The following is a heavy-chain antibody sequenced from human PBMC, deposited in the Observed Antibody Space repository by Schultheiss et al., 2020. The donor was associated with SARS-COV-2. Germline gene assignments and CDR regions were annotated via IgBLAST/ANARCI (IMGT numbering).Heavy chain of an antibody. CDR2: IYSGGST. J-gene: IGHJ4*02. CDR1: GFTVSSNY. Sequence: GESLKISCAASGFTVSSNYMSWVRQAPGKGLEWVSVIYSGGSTYYADSVKGRFTISRDNSKNTLYLQMNSLRAEDTAVYYCAKGSHSSGYWGQGTLVTVSS. CDR3: AKGSHSSGY. V-gene: IGHV3-53*01. D-gene: IGHD6-19*01.